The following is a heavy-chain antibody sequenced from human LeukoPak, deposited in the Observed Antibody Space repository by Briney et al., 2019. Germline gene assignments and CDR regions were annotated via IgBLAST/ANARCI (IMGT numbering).Heavy chain of an antibody. V-gene: IGHV1-2*02. CDR1: GYTFTGYY. J-gene: IGHJ4*02. D-gene: IGHD3-10*01. Sequence: ASVTVSRKASGYTFTGYYMHWVRQAPGQGLEWMGWINPNSGGTYFAQKFQGRVTMTRDTSITTAYMELNRLRFDDTAVYYCATYGDYFGSGSYSPYYYWGQGTLVTVSS. CDR3: ATYGDYFGSGSYSPYYY. CDR2: INPNSGGT.